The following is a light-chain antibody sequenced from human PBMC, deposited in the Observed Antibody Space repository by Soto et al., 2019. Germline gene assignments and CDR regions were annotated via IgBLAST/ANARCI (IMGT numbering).Light chain of an antibody. Sequence: IVLTQSPGTLSLSPGERATLSCRASQSISSSYLAWYQQKPGQAPRLLIYGASNRATAIPDRFSGSGSGTDFTLTIRRMETEDFAVYYCQQNDDSPRTFGQGTKVDTK. J-gene: IGKJ1*01. CDR1: QSISSSY. CDR3: QQNDDSPRT. CDR2: GAS. V-gene: IGKV3-20*01.